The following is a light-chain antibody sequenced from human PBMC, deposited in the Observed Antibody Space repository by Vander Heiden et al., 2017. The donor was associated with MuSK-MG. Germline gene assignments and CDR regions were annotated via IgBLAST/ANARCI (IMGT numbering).Light chain of an antibody. J-gene: IGLJ1*01. CDR2: GVT. CDR1: SSDVGSYPY. Sequence: QSALTQPPSASGSPGQSLTISCTGTSSDVGSYPYVSWYQQHPGKAPRLIIYGVTKRPPGISSRFSGSKSGNTASLTVSGLQAEDEAVYYCCAYAGLNIVYVFGSGTKVSVL. V-gene: IGLV2-23*02. CDR3: CAYAGLNIVYV.